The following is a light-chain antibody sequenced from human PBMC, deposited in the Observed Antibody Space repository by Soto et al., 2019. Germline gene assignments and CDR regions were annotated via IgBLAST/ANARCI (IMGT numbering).Light chain of an antibody. Sequence: QSALAQPASVSGSPGQSITISCTGTSNDVGSYDLVSWYQHHPGKAPKLLIYEVTKRPSGASNRFSGSKSGETASLTISGLQPEDEADYSCCSYAGSTTFLVLGGGTKVTVL. CDR3: CSYAGSTTFLV. V-gene: IGLV2-23*02. CDR1: SNDVGSYDL. CDR2: EVT. J-gene: IGLJ3*02.